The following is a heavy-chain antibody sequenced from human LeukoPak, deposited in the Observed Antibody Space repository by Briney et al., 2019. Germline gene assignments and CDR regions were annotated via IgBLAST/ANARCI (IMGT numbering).Heavy chain of an antibody. CDR1: GFTFSSLG. D-gene: IGHD3-3*01. Sequence: PGGSLRLSCSASGFTFSSLGMSWVRQAPGKGPEWVSAISGGGHSTYYADSVKGRFTISRDNSKSTLYLQMNSLRAEDTAVYYCAKRRGYDFWSGYYNWFDPWGQGTLVTVSS. V-gene: IGHV3-23*01. J-gene: IGHJ5*02. CDR3: AKRRGYDFWSGYYNWFDP. CDR2: ISGGGHST.